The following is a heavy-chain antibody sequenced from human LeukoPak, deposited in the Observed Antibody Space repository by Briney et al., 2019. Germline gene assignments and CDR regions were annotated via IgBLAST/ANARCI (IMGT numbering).Heavy chain of an antibody. CDR2: IKQDGSDK. Sequence: GGSLRLSCAASGFTFSSYCMSWVRQAPGKGLGWVANIKQDGSDKYYVDSEKGRFTISRDNAKNSLYLQMNSLRAEDTAVYYCARVSSSRELLFKYWGQGTLVTVSS. CDR3: ARVSSSRELLFKY. V-gene: IGHV3-7*01. J-gene: IGHJ4*02. CDR1: GFTFSSYC. D-gene: IGHD3-10*01.